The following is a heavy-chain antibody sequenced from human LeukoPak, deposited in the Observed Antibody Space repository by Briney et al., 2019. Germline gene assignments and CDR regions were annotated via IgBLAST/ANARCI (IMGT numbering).Heavy chain of an antibody. D-gene: IGHD6-13*01. J-gene: IGHJ5*02. Sequence: GGSLRLSCAASGFTFTSKSMHWVRQAPGKGLEWVSSISSSSSYIYYADSVKGRFTISRDNAKNSLYLQMNSLRAEDTAVYYCATDRSSWYMGDNWFDPWGQGTLVTVSS. CDR1: GFTFTSKS. CDR3: ATDRSSWYMGDNWFDP. V-gene: IGHV3-21*01. CDR2: ISSSSSYI.